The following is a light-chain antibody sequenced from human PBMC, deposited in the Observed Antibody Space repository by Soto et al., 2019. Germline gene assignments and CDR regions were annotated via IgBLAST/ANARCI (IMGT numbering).Light chain of an antibody. J-gene: IGKJ5*01. CDR3: QQGYTSAIT. CDR2: AAS. CDR1: QSIGKH. Sequence: IHMTHSPSSLSASLWYRVTMTFRASQSIGKHLNWYQQKPGKAPKFLIYAASNLQSGVPSRFSGSGSGTDFTLTVNSLQPEDFATYYCQQGYTSAITFGQGTRLEI. V-gene: IGKV1-39*01.